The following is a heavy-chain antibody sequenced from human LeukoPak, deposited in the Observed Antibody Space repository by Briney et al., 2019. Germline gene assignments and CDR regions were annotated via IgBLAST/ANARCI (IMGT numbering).Heavy chain of an antibody. D-gene: IGHD3-10*01. CDR3: ATEGITMVREPHWFDP. V-gene: IGHV1-24*01. CDR2: FDPEDGET. J-gene: IGHJ5*02. Sequence: ASVKVSCKVSGYTLTELSMHWVRQAPGKRREGTGGFDPEDGETIYVQKFQGRVTMTEDTSTDTAYMELSSLRSEDTAVYYCATEGITMVREPHWFDPWGQGTLVTVSS. CDR1: GYTLTELS.